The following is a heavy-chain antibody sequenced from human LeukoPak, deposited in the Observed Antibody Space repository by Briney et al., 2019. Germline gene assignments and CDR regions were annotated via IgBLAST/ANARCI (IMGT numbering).Heavy chain of an antibody. V-gene: IGHV3-23*01. CDR3: ARVTTSGSYKFDY. J-gene: IGHJ4*02. Sequence: GGTLRLSCAASGFTFSSYAMSWVRQAPGKGLEWVSAISGSGGSTYYADSVKGRFTISRDLSKNTLYLQMNSLRAEDTAVYYCARVTTSGSYKFDYWGQGTLVTVSS. CDR2: ISGSGGST. D-gene: IGHD3-10*01. CDR1: GFTFSSYA.